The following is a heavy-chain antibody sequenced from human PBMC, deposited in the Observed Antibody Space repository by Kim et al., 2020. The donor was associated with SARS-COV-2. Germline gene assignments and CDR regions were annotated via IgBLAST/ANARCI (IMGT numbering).Heavy chain of an antibody. CDR1: GFSFSTYT. V-gene: IGHV3-23*01. J-gene: IGHJ1*01. Sequence: LSLTCAASGFSFSTYTMSWVRQAPGKGLEWVSAITGSGGRTYFADSVKGRFSVSRDNSKNTLYLQMNSLTSEDTAIYYCAREAEKWLQLYFVDHWGQ. CDR3: AREAEKWLQLYFVDH. CDR2: ITGSGGRT. D-gene: IGHD5-12*01.